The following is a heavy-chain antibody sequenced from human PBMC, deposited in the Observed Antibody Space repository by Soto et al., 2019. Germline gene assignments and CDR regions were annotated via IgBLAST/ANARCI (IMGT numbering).Heavy chain of an antibody. CDR1: GYTFTSYG. Sequence: QVQLVQSGAEVKKPGASVKVSCKASGYTFTSYGISWVRQAPGQGLEWMGWISAYNGNTNYAQKLQGRVTMTTDTSTSTAYRELRSLRSDDTAVYYCARVRTYYYDSSGYYYPYYFDYWGQGTLVTVSS. CDR3: ARVRTYYYDSSGYYYPYYFDY. J-gene: IGHJ4*02. D-gene: IGHD3-22*01. V-gene: IGHV1-18*01. CDR2: ISAYNGNT.